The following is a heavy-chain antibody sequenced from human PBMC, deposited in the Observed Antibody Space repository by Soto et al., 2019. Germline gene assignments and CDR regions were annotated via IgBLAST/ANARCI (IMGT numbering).Heavy chain of an antibody. CDR1: GCSINDDTYY. D-gene: IGHD2-8*01. J-gene: IGHJ5*02. V-gene: IGHV4-39*01. CDR3: ARLHCASPNCVPLDP. CDR2: IYYNGTS. Sequence: QLQLQESGPGLVKHSETLSLTCTVSGCSINDDTYYWGWIRQPPGKGLEWLGSIYYNGTSSYNQSLERRGTMSVDTSKKQLSLRLRSVTASDTAVYYCARLHCASPNCVPLDPWGQGTLVIVSS.